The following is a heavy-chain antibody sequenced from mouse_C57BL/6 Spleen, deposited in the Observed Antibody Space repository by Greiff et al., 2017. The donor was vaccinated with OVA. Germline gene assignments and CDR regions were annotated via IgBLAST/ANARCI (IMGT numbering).Heavy chain of an antibody. CDR3: AIDDYYYFDY. V-gene: IGHV1-72*01. J-gene: IGHJ2*01. Sequence: QVQLQQPGAELVKPGASVKLSCKASGYTFTSYWMPWVKQRPGRGLEWIGMIDPNSSGTTYNEKFKSKATLTLDKPSSTAYMQLSSLTSEDSAVYYFAIDDYYYFDYWGQGTTLTVSS. D-gene: IGHD2-4*01. CDR1: GYTFTSYW. CDR2: IDPNSSGT.